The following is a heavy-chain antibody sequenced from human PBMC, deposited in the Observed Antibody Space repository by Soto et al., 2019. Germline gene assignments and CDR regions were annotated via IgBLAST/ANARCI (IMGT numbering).Heavy chain of an antibody. CDR1: GFTFSSYA. J-gene: IGHJ6*02. V-gene: IGHV3-23*01. CDR2: ISGSGGST. CDR3: AKPVWSGPSGGDYYYYGMDV. Sequence: GGSLRLSCAASGFTFSSYAMSWVRQAPGKGLEWVSAISGSGGSTYYADSVKGRFTISRDNSKNTLYLQMNSLIAEDTAVYYCAKPVWSGPSGGDYYYYGMDVWGQGTTVTVSS. D-gene: IGHD3-3*01.